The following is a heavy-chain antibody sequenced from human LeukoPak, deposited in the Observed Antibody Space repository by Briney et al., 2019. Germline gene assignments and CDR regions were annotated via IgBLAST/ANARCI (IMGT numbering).Heavy chain of an antibody. CDR2: ISYDGSNK. V-gene: IGHV3-30*01. CDR1: GFTFSSYA. D-gene: IGHD2-2*01. Sequence: GSLRLSCAASGFTFSSYAMHWVRQAPGKGLEWVAVISYDGSNKYYADSVKGRFTISRDNSKNTLYLQMNSLRAEDTAVYYCAREKVVPAAAADYYYYYMDVWGKGTTVTVSS. J-gene: IGHJ6*03. CDR3: AREKVVPAAAADYYYYYMDV.